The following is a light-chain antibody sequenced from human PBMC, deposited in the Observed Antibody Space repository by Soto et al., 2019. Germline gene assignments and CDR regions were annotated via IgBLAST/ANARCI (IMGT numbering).Light chain of an antibody. CDR3: QQYNSYWT. V-gene: IGKV1-5*03. CDR1: QSINGW. Sequence: DIQMTQSPSTLSASVGDIVTITCRASQSINGWLAWYQQKPGKAPKLLIYKASSLESGVPSRFSGSGSGTEFTLTISSLQPDDFATYFCQQYNSYWTFGQGTKVDIK. CDR2: KAS. J-gene: IGKJ1*01.